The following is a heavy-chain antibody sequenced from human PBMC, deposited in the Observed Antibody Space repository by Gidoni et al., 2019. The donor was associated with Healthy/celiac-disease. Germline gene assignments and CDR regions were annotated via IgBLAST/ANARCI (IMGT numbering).Heavy chain of an antibody. J-gene: IGHJ3*02. CDR3: ARPVRYLGSYLLHAFDI. CDR2: IYYSGST. CDR1: RGSISTTSYY. Sequence: QLTLQESGPGLVKPSETLSHTCPVSRGSISTTSYYWGWIRQPPGKGLDWIGSIYYSGSTYYNPSLKSRVTISVDTSNNQFSLKLSSVTAADTAVYYCARPVRYLGSYLLHAFDIWGQGTMVTVSS. V-gene: IGHV4-39*01. D-gene: IGHD1-26*01.